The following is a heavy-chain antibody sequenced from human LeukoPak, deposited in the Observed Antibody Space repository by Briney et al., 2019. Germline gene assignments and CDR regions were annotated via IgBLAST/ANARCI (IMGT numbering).Heavy chain of an antibody. V-gene: IGHV4-39*07. Sequence: SETLSLTCTVSGGSISSSSYYWGWIRQPPGKGLEWIGSIYYSGKTYYNPSLKSRVTISVDTSKNQFSLKLSSVTAADTAVYYCYDSSGYNSGFDYWGQGTLVTVSS. CDR2: IYYSGKT. J-gene: IGHJ4*02. CDR1: GGSISSSSYY. D-gene: IGHD3-22*01. CDR3: YDSSGYNSGFDY.